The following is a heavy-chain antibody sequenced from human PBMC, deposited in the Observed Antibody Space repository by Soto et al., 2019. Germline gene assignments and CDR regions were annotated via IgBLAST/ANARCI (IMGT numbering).Heavy chain of an antibody. CDR1: GGSISSGDYY. CDR3: ARGTDPYYYGSGSPHFDY. CDR2: IYYSGST. D-gene: IGHD3-10*01. V-gene: IGHV4-30-4*01. Sequence: SETLSLTCTVSGGSISSGDYYWSWIRQPPGKGLEWIGYIYYSGSTYYNPSLKSRVTISVDTSKNQFSLKLSSVTAADTAVYYCARGTDPYYYGSGSPHFDYWGRGPLVTVSS. J-gene: IGHJ4*02.